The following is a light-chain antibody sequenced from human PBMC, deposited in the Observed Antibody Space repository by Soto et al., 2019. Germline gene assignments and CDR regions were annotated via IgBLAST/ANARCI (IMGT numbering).Light chain of an antibody. Sequence: QSVLTQPASVSGSPGQSITIACTGINTDVENYNFVSWYQQHPGKAPKLMIYEDYKRPSGVSNRFSASKSSLTASLTISGLQPEDEADYYCSSFTSNRIYVFGPGTKVTVL. CDR1: NTDVENYNF. V-gene: IGLV2-14*02. CDR2: EDY. J-gene: IGLJ1*01. CDR3: SSFTSNRIYV.